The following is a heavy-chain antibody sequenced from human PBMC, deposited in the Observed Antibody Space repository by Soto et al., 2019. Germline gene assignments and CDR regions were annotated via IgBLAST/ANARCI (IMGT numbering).Heavy chain of an antibody. Sequence: SETLSLTCAVYGGSFSGYYWNWLRQPPGEGLEWIGKIDQSGSTNYNPSLKSRVTMSVDTSKNQFSLKLSSVTAADTAVYYCAKDHYGSAIYGMDVWGQGTTVTVSS. CDR1: GGSFSGYY. J-gene: IGHJ6*02. CDR3: AKDHYGSAIYGMDV. CDR2: IDQSGST. V-gene: IGHV4-34*01. D-gene: IGHD3-10*01.